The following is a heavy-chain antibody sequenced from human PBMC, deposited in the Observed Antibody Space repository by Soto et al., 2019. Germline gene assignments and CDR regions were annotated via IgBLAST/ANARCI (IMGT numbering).Heavy chain of an antibody. D-gene: IGHD6-13*01. J-gene: IGHJ6*02. CDR2: INHSGST. Sequence: SETLSLTCAVYGGSFSGYYWSWIRQPPGKGLEWIGEINHSGSTNYNPSLKSRVTISVDTSKNQFSLKLSSVTAADTAVYYCARAVSGGVAAAGNESYYYYCMDVWGQGTTVTVSS. CDR1: GGSFSGYY. CDR3: ARAVSGGVAAAGNESYYYYCMDV. V-gene: IGHV4-34*01.